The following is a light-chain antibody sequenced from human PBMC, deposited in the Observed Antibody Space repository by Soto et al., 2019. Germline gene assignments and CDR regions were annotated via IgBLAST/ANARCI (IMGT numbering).Light chain of an antibody. J-gene: IGKJ1*01. V-gene: IGKV3-20*01. CDR3: LQYGSWT. Sequence: EIVLTQSPGTLSVSPGERATLSCRASQTISSSYLAWYRQKPGQAPSLLIYGTSSRATGIPDRFSGSGSGTDFTLTIGRLEPEDSAIYCCLQYGSWTFGQGTKVEIK. CDR1: QTISSSY. CDR2: GTS.